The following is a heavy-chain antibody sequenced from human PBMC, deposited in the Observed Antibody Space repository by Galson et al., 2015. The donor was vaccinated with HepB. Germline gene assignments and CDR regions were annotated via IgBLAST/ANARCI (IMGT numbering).Heavy chain of an antibody. Sequence: SVKVSCKAAGYTFISYCMNWVRQAPGQGLEWMGIINLSDGNTSSAQKFQGRVTMTSDTSTSTDYMELSSLRSDDTAVYYCARGGGLAAAGTVLGIDPWGQGTLVTLSS. CDR2: INLSDGNT. CDR3: ARGGGLAAAGTVLGIDP. J-gene: IGHJ5*01. CDR1: GYTFISYC. D-gene: IGHD6-13*01. V-gene: IGHV1-46*03.